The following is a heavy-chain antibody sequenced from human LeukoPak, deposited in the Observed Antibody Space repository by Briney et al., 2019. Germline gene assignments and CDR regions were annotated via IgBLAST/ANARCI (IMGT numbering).Heavy chain of an antibody. CDR1: IGSISSSKW. J-gene: IGHJ3*02. CDR3: ARDRPGIAAERAFDI. CDR2: IYLYGTT. Sequence: SETLSLTCSVSIGSISSSKWWSWVRQSPVKGLEWIGEIYLYGTTNYNPSFTSRVTMSVDRSRNQFSLKLTSVTAADTAVYYCARDRPGIAAERAFDIWGQGTMVTVSS. D-gene: IGHD6-13*01. V-gene: IGHV4-4*02.